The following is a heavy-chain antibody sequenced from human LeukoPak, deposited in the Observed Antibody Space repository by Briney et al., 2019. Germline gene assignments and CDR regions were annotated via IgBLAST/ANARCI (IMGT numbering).Heavy chain of an antibody. Sequence: PSETLSLTCAVYGGSFSGYYWSWIRQPPGKGLEWIGEINHSGSTNYNPSLTSRVTISVDTSKNQFSLKLSSVTAADTAVYYCASDSVAGDLDYWGQGTLVTVSS. D-gene: IGHD6-19*01. CDR2: INHSGST. J-gene: IGHJ4*02. CDR3: ASDSVAGDLDY. CDR1: GGSFSGYY. V-gene: IGHV4-34*01.